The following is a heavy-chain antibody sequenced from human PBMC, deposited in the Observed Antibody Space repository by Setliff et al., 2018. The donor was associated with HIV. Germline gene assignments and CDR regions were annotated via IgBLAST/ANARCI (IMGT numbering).Heavy chain of an antibody. V-gene: IGHV1-8*02. CDR3: ATHQGFLGSGILWFDP. CDR1: GYTFVSYD. CDR2: MNPNIGNT. D-gene: IGHD3-10*01. J-gene: IGHJ5*02. Sequence: GASVKVSCKASGYTFVSYDINWVRQAPGQGVEWMGWMNPNIGNTAYAQKFQGRLTMTRDTSKTTSYMELRSLTSEDTAIYYCATHQGFLGSGILWFDPWGQGTLVTVSS.